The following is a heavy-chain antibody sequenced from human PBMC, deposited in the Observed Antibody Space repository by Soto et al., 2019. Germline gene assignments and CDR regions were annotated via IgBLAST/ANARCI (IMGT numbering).Heavy chain of an antibody. V-gene: IGHV3-21*01. CDR2: ISSSSSCI. J-gene: IGHJ4*02. Sequence: GGSLRLSCAASGFTFSSYSMNWVRQAPGKGLEWVSSISSSSSCIYYADSVKGRFTISRDNAKNSLYLQMNSLRAEDTAVYYCARDHIDSRTSDYWGQGTLVTVSS. D-gene: IGHD6-13*01. CDR1: GFTFSSYS. CDR3: ARDHIDSRTSDY.